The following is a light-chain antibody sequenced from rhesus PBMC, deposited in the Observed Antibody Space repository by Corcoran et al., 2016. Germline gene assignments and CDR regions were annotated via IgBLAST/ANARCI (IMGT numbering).Light chain of an antibody. CDR2: ATS. CDR1: QGLSNA. Sequence: DIQMSQSPSSLSASVGDKVTITCRASQGLSNALAWYQQKPGKAPKLLIYATSHLASGVPSRFSGSRSGTDFTLTISSLEPEDFETYYCQQGYSTPPTFGGGTKVELK. CDR3: QQGYSTPPT. V-gene: IGKV1-33*02. J-gene: IGKJ4*01.